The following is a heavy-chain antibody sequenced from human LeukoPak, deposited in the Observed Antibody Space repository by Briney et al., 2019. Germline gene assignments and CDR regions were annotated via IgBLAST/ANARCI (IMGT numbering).Heavy chain of an antibody. V-gene: IGHV3-30*02. Sequence: GGSLRLSCAASGLTFTFSTSGIHWVRQAPGKGLEWVAFIQYDGSEKYYADSVKGRCTTSRDNSKNTVYLQMNSLTGEDTAIYYRAREGGTIEIGEFDYWGQGTLATVSS. J-gene: IGHJ4*02. CDR3: AREGGTIEIGEFDY. CDR2: IQYDGSEK. D-gene: IGHD3-16*02. CDR1: GLTFTFSTSG.